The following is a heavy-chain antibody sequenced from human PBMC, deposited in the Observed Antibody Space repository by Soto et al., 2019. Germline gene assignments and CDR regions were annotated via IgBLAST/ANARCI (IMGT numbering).Heavy chain of an antibody. Sequence: GGSLRLSCAASGCTVSSDGMSWVRQAPGKGLEWVSAISGSGGSTYYADSVKGRFTISRDNSKNTLYLQMNSLRAEDTAVYYCAKDSEWAFDYWGQGTLVTVSS. J-gene: IGHJ4*02. CDR2: ISGSGGST. V-gene: IGHV3-23*01. CDR1: GCTVSSDG. CDR3: AKDSEWAFDY. D-gene: IGHD1-26*01.